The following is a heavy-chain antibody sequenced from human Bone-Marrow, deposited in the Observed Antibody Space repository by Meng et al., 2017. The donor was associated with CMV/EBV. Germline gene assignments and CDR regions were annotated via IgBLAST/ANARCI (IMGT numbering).Heavy chain of an antibody. CDR3: AREVESTGTSDNWFDP. CDR1: GFSFSSYT. CDR2: ISSSSSYI. D-gene: IGHD1-7*01. Sequence: GESLKLSCAASGFSFSSYTMNWVRQAPGKGLEWVSSISSSSSYIFFADSVKGRFTISRDNAMKSLYLQMNSRRAEDTAVYYCAREVESTGTSDNWFDPWGQGTLVTVSS. V-gene: IGHV3-21*01. J-gene: IGHJ5*02.